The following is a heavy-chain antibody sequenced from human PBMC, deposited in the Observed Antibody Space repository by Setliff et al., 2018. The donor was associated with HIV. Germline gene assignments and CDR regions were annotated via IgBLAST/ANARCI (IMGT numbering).Heavy chain of an antibody. V-gene: IGHV1-18*01. Sequence: ASVKVSCKASGYTFSNCGITWVRQAPGQGLEWMGWISANNGNTNHAQNLRGRITMTADTSTSTAYMELRSLRSEDTAVYYCAREPPRRRGTVTGDYWGQGTVVTVSS. CDR1: GYTFSNCG. CDR3: AREPPRRRGTVTGDY. J-gene: IGHJ4*02. D-gene: IGHD4-17*01. CDR2: ISANNGNT.